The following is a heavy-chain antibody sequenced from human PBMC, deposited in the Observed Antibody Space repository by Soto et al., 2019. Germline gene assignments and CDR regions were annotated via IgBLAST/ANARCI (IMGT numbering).Heavy chain of an antibody. CDR2: INPNSGGT. V-gene: IGHV1-2*04. CDR3: ARDITMVRGSSGPYYYYYYGMDV. Sequence: ASVKVSCKASGYTFTGYYMHWVRQAPGQGLEWMGWINPNSGGTNYAQKFQGWVTMTRDTSISTAYMELSRLRSDDTAVYYCARDITMVRGSSGPYYYYYYGMDVWGQGTTVTVSS. D-gene: IGHD3-10*01. J-gene: IGHJ6*02. CDR1: GYTFTGYY.